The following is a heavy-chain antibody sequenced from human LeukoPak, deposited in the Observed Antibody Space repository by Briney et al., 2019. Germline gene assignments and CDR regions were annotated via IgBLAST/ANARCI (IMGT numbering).Heavy chain of an antibody. D-gene: IGHD4-17*01. CDR1: GGSISSGGYS. V-gene: IGHV4-30-2*01. J-gene: IGHJ4*02. CDR2: IYHSGST. Sequence: PSETLSLTRAVSGGSISSGGYSWSWIRQPPGKGLEWIGYIYHSGSTYYNPSLKSRVTISVDRSKNQFSLKLSSVTAADTAVYYCARVSGDGPYFDYWGQGTLVTVSS. CDR3: ARVSGDGPYFDY.